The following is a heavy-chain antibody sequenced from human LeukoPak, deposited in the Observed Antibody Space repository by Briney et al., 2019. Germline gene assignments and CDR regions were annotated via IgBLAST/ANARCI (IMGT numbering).Heavy chain of an antibody. CDR1: GGSISSYY. D-gene: IGHD3-22*01. Sequence: SETLSLTCTVSGGSISSYYWSWIRQPPGKGLEWIGYIYYSGSTNYNPSLKSRVTISVDTSKNQFSLKPSSVTAADTAVYYCARRVSGYYGYYSDYWGQGTLVTVSS. CDR3: ARRVSGYYGYYSDY. CDR2: IYYSGST. J-gene: IGHJ4*02. V-gene: IGHV4-59*01.